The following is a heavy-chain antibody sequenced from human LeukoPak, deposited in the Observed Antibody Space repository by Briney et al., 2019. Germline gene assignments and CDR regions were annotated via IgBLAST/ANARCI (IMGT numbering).Heavy chain of an antibody. V-gene: IGHV3-9*01. CDR1: GFTFDDYA. J-gene: IGHJ4*02. Sequence: GGSLRLSCAASGFTFDDYAMHWVRQAPGKGLEWVSGISWNSGSIGYADSVKGRFTISRDNAKNSLYLQMNSLRAEDTALYYCARDGDSGSYSRLYYFDCWGQGTLVTVSS. CDR2: ISWNSGSI. CDR3: ARDGDSGSYSRLYYFDC. D-gene: IGHD1-26*01.